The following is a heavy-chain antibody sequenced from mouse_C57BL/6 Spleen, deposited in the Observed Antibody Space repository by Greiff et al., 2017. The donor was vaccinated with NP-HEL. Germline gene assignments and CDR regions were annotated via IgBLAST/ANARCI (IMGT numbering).Heavy chain of an antibody. D-gene: IGHD1-1*01. CDR1: GFTFSSYA. CDR3: ARGGYYYGSSYYAMDY. CDR2: ISDGGSYT. Sequence: DVKLVESGGGLVKPGGSLKLSCAASGFTFSSYAMSWVRQTPEKRLEWVATISDGGSYTYYPDNVKGRFPISRDNAKNNLYLQMSHLKSEDTAMYYCARGGYYYGSSYYAMDYWGQGTSVTVSS. J-gene: IGHJ4*01. V-gene: IGHV5-4*03.